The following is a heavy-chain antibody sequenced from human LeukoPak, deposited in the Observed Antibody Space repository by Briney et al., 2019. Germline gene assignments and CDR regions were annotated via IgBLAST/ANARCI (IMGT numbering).Heavy chain of an antibody. Sequence: SETLSLTCTVSGGSISTYYWSWIRQPPGKGLEWVGYIHYSGSTSYNPSLKSRSTISVDTSKNQLSLKLNSVTAADTAVYYCAREYSAFEIWGQGTMVTVSS. CDR1: GGSISTYY. J-gene: IGHJ3*02. CDR2: IHYSGST. V-gene: IGHV4-59*01. CDR3: AREYSAFEI. D-gene: IGHD1-1*01.